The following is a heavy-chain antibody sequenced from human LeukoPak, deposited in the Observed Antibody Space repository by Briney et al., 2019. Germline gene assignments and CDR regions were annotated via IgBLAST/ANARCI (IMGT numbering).Heavy chain of an antibody. D-gene: IGHD3-3*01. Sequence: SETLSLTXTVSGYSISSRYFWGWIRQPPGKGLEWIGSIYQSGSTYYNPSLKSRVTISVDTSKDQFSVKLTSVTAADTAVYFCARQSAYNPYYAFDSWGQGTLVTVSS. CDR1: GYSISSRYF. J-gene: IGHJ4*02. CDR3: ARQSAYNPYYAFDS. V-gene: IGHV4-38-2*02. CDR2: IYQSGST.